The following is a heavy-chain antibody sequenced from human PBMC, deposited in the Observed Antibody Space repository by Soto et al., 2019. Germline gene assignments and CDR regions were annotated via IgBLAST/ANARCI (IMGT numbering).Heavy chain of an antibody. V-gene: IGHV4-31*03. Sequence: SETLSLTCTVSGGSISSGGYYWSWIRQHPGKGLEWIGYIYYSGSTYYNPSLKSRVTISVDTSKNQFSLKLSSVTAADTAVYYCARDQQDYYDSSGYYPTYFDYWGQGTLVTISS. CDR3: ARDQQDYYDSSGYYPTYFDY. CDR1: GGSISSGGYY. D-gene: IGHD3-22*01. J-gene: IGHJ4*02. CDR2: IYYSGST.